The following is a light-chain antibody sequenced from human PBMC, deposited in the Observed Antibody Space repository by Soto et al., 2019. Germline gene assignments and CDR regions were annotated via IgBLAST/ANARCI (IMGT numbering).Light chain of an antibody. CDR3: QHRHN. CDR2: DTS. CDR1: QSVSSD. Sequence: EIVLTQSPATLSLSPGERATLSCRASQSVSSDFAWYQQKPGQAPRLLIYDTSNRATAIPARFSGSGSGTAFTLTISSLEPEDFAVYYCQHRHNFGPGTKVDIK. V-gene: IGKV3-11*01. J-gene: IGKJ3*01.